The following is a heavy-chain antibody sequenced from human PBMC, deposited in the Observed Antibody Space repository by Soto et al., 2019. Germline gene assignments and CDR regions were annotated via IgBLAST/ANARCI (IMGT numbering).Heavy chain of an antibody. CDR3: AKFYGGNSAHTYTIDP. CDR2: ISSSGGST. Sequence: EVQLLESGGGLVQPGGSLRLSCAASGFTFSSYAMSWVRQAPGKGLEWVSTISSSGGSTHYADSAKGRFTIARDNSKNTLYLKMNSLRAEDTAVYYCAKFYGGNSAHTYTIDPWGQGTLVTVSS. J-gene: IGHJ5*02. CDR1: GFTFSSYA. D-gene: IGHD2-21*02. V-gene: IGHV3-23*01.